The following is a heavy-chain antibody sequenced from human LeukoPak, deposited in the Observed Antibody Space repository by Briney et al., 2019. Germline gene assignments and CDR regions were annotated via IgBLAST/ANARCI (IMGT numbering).Heavy chain of an antibody. J-gene: IGHJ4*02. CDR3: ARDLVDGYSFSGFVY. V-gene: IGHV3-11*01. CDR1: GYTFRDYY. D-gene: IGHD5-24*01. Sequence: GGSLRLSCAASGYTFRDYYMRWIRQAPGKGLEWVSYISSSGSITYYADSVKGRFTISRDNAKNSLYLQMNSLRAEDTAVYYCARDLVDGYSFSGFVYWGEGTLVTVSS. CDR2: ISSSGSIT.